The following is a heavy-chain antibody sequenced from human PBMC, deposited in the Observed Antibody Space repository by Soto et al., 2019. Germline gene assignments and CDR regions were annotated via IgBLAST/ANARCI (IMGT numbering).Heavy chain of an antibody. Sequence: SETLSLTCTVSGGSISSSSYYWGWIRQPPGKGLEWIGSIYYSGSTYYNPSLKSRVTISVDTSKNKLSLKLRSVNAADTGVYYCARHPLYCSSSSRLTPNWFNPWPQGTLVTVCS. J-gene: IGHJ5*02. CDR3: ARHPLYCSSSSRLTPNWFNP. D-gene: IGHD2-2*01. CDR1: GGSISSSSYY. CDR2: IYYSGST. V-gene: IGHV4-39*01.